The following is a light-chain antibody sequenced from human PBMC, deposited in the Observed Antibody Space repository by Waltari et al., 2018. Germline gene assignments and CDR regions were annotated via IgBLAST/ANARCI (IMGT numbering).Light chain of an antibody. CDR2: YDS. J-gene: IGLJ2*01. CDR1: NIGSKS. CDR3: LVWHSTTDHHGV. V-gene: IGLV3-21*04. Sequence: SYVVTQSPSVSVAPGETARITCGGDNIGSKSVHWYQQRPGQAPVLVISYDSNRPSGIPERFSGANSGNTATLTISLVEADDEADYYCLVWHSTTDHHGVFGGGTKLTVL.